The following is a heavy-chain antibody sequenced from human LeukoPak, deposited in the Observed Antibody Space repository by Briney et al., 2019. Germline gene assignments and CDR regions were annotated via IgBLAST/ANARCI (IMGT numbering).Heavy chain of an antibody. CDR3: AKLRQLSSY. CDR2: ISYDGSNN. D-gene: IGHD1-1*01. V-gene: IGHV3-30*18. Sequence: GSLRLSCAASGFTFSAYGMHWVRQAPGKGLEWVAVISYDGSNNYYADSVKGRFTISRDNSKNTLYLQMNSLRAEDTAVYYCAKLRQLSSYWGQGTLVTVSS. CDR1: GFTFSAYG. J-gene: IGHJ4*02.